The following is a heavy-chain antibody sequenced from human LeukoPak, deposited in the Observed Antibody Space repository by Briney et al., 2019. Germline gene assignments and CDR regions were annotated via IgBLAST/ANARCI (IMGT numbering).Heavy chain of an antibody. CDR2: IYISGST. CDR3: ARVHCIGHSCYVDY. V-gene: IGHV4-4*07. D-gene: IGHD2-15*01. Sequence: SETLSLTCSVSGASIRSHYWSWIRRPAGKGLEWIGHIYISGSTNYNPSLKSRVTISVDTSKNQFSLKLSSLTAADTAVYYCARVHCIGHSCYVDYWGQGALVTVSS. CDR1: GASIRSHY. J-gene: IGHJ4*02.